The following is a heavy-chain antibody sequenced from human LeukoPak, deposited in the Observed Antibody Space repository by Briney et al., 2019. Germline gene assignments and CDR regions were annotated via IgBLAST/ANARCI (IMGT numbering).Heavy chain of an antibody. CDR1: GGSISSYY. D-gene: IGHD2-15*01. J-gene: IGHJ4*02. V-gene: IGHV4-59*01. CDR2: IYYSGST. Sequence: SETLSLTCTVSGGSISSYYWSWIRQPPGKGLEWIGYIYYSGSTNYNPSLKSRVTISVDTSKNQFSLKLSSVTAADTAVYYCARDSPYCSGGSCSTHWGQGTLVTVSS. CDR3: ARDSPYCSGGSCSTH.